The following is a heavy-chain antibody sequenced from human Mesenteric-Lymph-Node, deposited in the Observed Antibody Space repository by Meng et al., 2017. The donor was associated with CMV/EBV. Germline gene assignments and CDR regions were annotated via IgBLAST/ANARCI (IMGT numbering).Heavy chain of an antibody. CDR2: INHSGST. D-gene: IGHD3-9*01. J-gene: IGHJ4*02. V-gene: IGHV4-34*01. Sequence: QVPLQRGGAGLLKPSETLSVTCAVYGGSFSGYYWNWIRQSPEKGLEWIGEINHSGSTTYNPSFTSRIIISVDTSTNQISLNMSSVTAADTAVYYCARGSSYDILTGYFDYWGQGALVTVSS. CDR3: ARGSSYDILTGYFDY. CDR1: GGSFSGYY.